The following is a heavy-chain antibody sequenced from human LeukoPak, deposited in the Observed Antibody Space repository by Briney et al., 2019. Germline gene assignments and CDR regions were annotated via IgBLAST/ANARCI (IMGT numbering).Heavy chain of an antibody. D-gene: IGHD6-19*01. V-gene: IGHV1-2*02. CDR3: AREVAGTIYSDY. CDR2: INPNGGGT. CDR1: GYIFTAYF. Sequence: ASVKVSCKASGYIFTAYFIHWVRQAPGQGLEWMGWINPNGGGTNYAQKFQARVTLTRDTSIGTAYMELSSLGSDDAAVYYCAREVAGTIYSDYWGQGTLVSVSS. J-gene: IGHJ4*02.